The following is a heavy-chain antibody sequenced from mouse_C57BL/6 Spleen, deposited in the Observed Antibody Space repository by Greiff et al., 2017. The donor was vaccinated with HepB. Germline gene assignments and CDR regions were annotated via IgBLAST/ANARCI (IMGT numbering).Heavy chain of an antibody. CDR3: ARPMVTSYYFDY. V-gene: IGHV1-4*01. J-gene: IGHJ2*01. CDR1: GYTFTSYT. D-gene: IGHD2-2*01. CDR2: INPSSGYT. Sequence: QVQLKESGAELARPGASVKMSCKASGYTFTSYTMHWVKQRPGQGLEWIGYINPSSGYTKYNQKFKDKATLTADKSSSTAYMQLSSLTSEDSAVYYCARPMVTSYYFDYWGQGTTLTVSS.